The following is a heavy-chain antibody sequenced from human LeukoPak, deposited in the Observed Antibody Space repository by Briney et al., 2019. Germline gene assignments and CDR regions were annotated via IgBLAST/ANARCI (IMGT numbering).Heavy chain of an antibody. Sequence: SETLSLTCTVSGGSVSATNFYWSWIRQPPGKGLEWIGYIYYSGNTKYNPSLKSRVTISVDKSKNQFSLKLTSLTAADTAVYYCARPAGSGYWYYFDLWGQGTLVTVSS. D-gene: IGHD5-18*01. V-gene: IGHV4-61*05. CDR1: GGSVSATNFY. CDR2: IYYSGNT. J-gene: IGHJ4*02. CDR3: ARPAGSGYWYYFDL.